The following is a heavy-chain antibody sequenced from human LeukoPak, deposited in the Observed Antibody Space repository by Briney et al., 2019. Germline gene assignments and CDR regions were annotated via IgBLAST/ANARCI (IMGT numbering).Heavy chain of an antibody. CDR3: ARDRGFSDY. CDR2: IYYTGST. J-gene: IGHJ4*02. CDR1: GGSISSYY. D-gene: IGHD3-10*01. Sequence: SETLSLTCTVSGGSISSYYWSWIRQPPGKGLEWIGYIYYTGSTNYNPSLKSRVTMSVDTSKNQFSLKLRSVTTADTAVYYCARDRGFSDYWGQGTLVTVSS. V-gene: IGHV4-59*01.